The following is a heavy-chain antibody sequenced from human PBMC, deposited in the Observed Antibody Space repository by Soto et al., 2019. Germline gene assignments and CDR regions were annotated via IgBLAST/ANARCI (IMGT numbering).Heavy chain of an antibody. J-gene: IGHJ4*02. CDR2: ISSSSTSI. CDR1: GFTFSSYS. D-gene: IGHD3-10*01. V-gene: IGHV3-48*01. CDR3: ARAPPARGPYYYFDH. Sequence: GGSLRLSCAASGFTFSSYSMNWVRQAPGKGLEWVSYISSSSTSINYADSVKGQFTISRDNAKNSLYMQMNSLRAEDTAVYYCARAPPARGPYYYFDHWGQGALVTVSS.